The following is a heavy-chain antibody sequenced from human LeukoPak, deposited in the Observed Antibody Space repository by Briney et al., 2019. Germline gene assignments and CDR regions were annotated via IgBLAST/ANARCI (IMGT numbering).Heavy chain of an antibody. CDR2: ISYDGSNK. Sequence: GGSLRLSCAASGFTFSSYGMHWVRQAPGKGLEWVAVISYDGSNKYYADSVKGRFTISRDNSKNTLYLQMNSLRAEDTAVYYCAKWVAVVVITTGFDYWGQGTLVTVSS. D-gene: IGHD3-22*01. J-gene: IGHJ4*02. CDR1: GFTFSSYG. CDR3: AKWVAVVVITTGFDY. V-gene: IGHV3-30*18.